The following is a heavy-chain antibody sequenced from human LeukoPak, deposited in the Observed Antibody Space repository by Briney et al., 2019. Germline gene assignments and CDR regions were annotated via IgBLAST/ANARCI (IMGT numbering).Heavy chain of an antibody. CDR1: GFTVSSCY. J-gene: IGHJ4*02. D-gene: IGHD6-19*01. V-gene: IGHV3-66*01. CDR2: LYSGGST. Sequence: PGGSLRLSCAASGFTVSSCYMSWVRQAPGKGLEWVSVLYSGGSTYYADSVKGKFTISRDNSKNLLYLQMNSLRAEDTAVYYCARESITVAGYFDYWGQGTLVTVSS. CDR3: ARESITVAGYFDY.